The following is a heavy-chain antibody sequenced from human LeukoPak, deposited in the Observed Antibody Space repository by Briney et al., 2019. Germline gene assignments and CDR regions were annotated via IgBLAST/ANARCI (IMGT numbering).Heavy chain of an antibody. Sequence: GGSLRLSCAASGFTFSSYAMSWVRQAPGKGLEWVSAISGSGGSTYYADSVKGRFTISRDNSKNTLYLQMNSLRAEVTAVYYCANGHYYDSSGYMWDWGQGTLVTVSS. V-gene: IGHV3-23*01. CDR3: ANGHYYDSSGYMWD. CDR1: GFTFSSYA. J-gene: IGHJ4*02. CDR2: ISGSGGST. D-gene: IGHD3-22*01.